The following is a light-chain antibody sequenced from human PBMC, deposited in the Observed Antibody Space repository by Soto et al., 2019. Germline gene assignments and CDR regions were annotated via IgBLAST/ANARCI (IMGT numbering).Light chain of an antibody. V-gene: IGKV1-5*01. CDR2: DAS. CDR1: QSIGSW. CDR3: QQYKSYSLYT. Sequence: DIPVTQSPSTLSASVGDRVTITCRASQSIGSWLAWYQQKPGKAPKLLICDASSLESGVPSRFSGRGSGTEFTLTISSLQPDDSASYYCQQYKSYSLYTFGQGTKLEIK. J-gene: IGKJ2*01.